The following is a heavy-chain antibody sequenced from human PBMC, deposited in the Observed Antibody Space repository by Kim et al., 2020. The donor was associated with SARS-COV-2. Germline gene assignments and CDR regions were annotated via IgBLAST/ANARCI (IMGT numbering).Heavy chain of an antibody. CDR1: GFTFSSYA. D-gene: IGHD3-3*01. Sequence: GGSLRLSCAASGFTFSSYAMSWVRQAPGKGLEWVSAISGSGGSTDYADSVKGRFTISRDNSKNTLYLQMNSLRAEDTAVYYCAKDQNGITIFGVVIIEYYFDCWGRGALVTVSS. CDR3: AKDQNGITIFGVVIIEYYFDC. V-gene: IGHV3-23*01. CDR2: ISGSGGST. J-gene: IGHJ4*02.